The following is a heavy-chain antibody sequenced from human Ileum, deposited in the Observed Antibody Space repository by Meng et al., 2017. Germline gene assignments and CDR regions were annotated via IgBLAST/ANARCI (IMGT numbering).Heavy chain of an antibody. J-gene: IGHJ4*02. CDR2: VNAGDGST. V-gene: IGHV1-3*01. Sequence: VQLVQSEAEVKKPGASVKVSCKASGFTFTSYAMHWVRQAPGQSLEWMGWVNAGDGSTKYSQSFQGRVTINRDTSATTAYMELSSLRSEDTAVYFCARGRGNDYGDYSLLYYFDYWGQGTLVTVSS. CDR3: ARGRGNDYGDYSLLYYFDY. D-gene: IGHD4-17*01. CDR1: GFTFTSYA.